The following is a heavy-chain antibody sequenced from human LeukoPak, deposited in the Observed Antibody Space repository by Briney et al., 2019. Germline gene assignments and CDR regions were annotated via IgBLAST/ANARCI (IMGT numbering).Heavy chain of an antibody. V-gene: IGHV4-34*01. CDR3: ARGAPRPYYDFWSGYFYYYYYMDV. CDR1: GGSFSGYY. D-gene: IGHD3-3*01. Sequence: SETLSLTCAVYGGSFSGYYWSWIRQPPGKGLEWIGEINRSGSTNYNPSLKSRVTISVDTSKNQFSLKLSSVTAADTAVYYCARGAPRPYYDFWSGYFYYYYYMDVWGKGTTVTVSS. CDR2: INRSGST. J-gene: IGHJ6*03.